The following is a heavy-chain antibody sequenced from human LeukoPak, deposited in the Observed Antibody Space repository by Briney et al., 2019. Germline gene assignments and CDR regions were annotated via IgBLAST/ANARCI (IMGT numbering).Heavy chain of an antibody. J-gene: IGHJ2*01. CDR1: GFTFSSYA. Sequence: GGSLRLSCAASGFTFSSYAMSWVRQAPGKGLEWVSAISGSGGSTYYADSVKGRFTISRDNSKNTLYLQMNSLRAEDTAVYYCAKDVSRGWYSSSWYGGYFDHWGRGTLVTVSS. CDR3: AKDVSRGWYSSSWYGGYFDH. CDR2: ISGSGGST. V-gene: IGHV3-23*01. D-gene: IGHD6-13*01.